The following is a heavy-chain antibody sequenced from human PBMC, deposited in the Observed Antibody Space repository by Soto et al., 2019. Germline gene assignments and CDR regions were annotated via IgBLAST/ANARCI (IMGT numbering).Heavy chain of an antibody. D-gene: IGHD6-19*01. Sequence: QVQLVESGGGVVQPGRSLRLSCAASGFMFSTYAMHWVRQAPGKGLEWVAVISYGGSDIYYGDSGKGRFTISRDNSRNTLHLEMNSLQPEDTAVFYCARDQGRTVTRGDWFDPWGQGTLVTVSS. CDR3: ARDQGRTVTRGDWFDP. CDR1: GFMFSTYA. V-gene: IGHV3-30-3*01. J-gene: IGHJ5*02. CDR2: ISYGGSDI.